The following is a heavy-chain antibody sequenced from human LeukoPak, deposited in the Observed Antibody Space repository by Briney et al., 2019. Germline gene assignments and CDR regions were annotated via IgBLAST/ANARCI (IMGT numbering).Heavy chain of an antibody. D-gene: IGHD5-18*01. V-gene: IGHV3-7*01. Sequence: GGSLRLSCAASGFTFSSYWMSWVRQAPGKGLEWVANIKQDGSEKYYVDSVKGRFTISRDNAKNSLYLQMNSLRAEDTAVYYCARVSYADTAPQSEYYYYMDVWGKGTTVTVSS. CDR1: GFTFSSYW. J-gene: IGHJ6*03. CDR2: IKQDGSEK. CDR3: ARVSYADTAPQSEYYYYMDV.